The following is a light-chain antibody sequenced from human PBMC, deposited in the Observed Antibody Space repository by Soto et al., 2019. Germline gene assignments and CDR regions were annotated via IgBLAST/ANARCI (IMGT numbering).Light chain of an antibody. CDR1: QDISSY. V-gene: IGKV1-9*01. J-gene: IGKJ1*01. CDR2: VAS. CDR3: QQLNNYPRK. Sequence: DIQLTQSPSFLSASVGDRVTITCRASQDISSYLAWYQQKPGKAPKLLIYVASTLQSGVPSRFSGSRSGTEFTLTISSLQPEDFETYYCQQLNNYPRKFGQGTKADI.